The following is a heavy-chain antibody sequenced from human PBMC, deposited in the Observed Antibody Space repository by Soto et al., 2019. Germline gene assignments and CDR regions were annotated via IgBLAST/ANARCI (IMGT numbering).Heavy chain of an antibody. CDR1: GFTFSSCA. CDR3: AKDKPAAGSQWLVPI. V-gene: IGHV3-23*01. CDR2: ISDSGGST. Sequence: QTGGSLNLSSAASGFTFSSCAMTWVRQAPGMGLQWVSAISDSGGSTYYADSVRGRFTISRDNSKNTLYLQLNSLGAEDTAVYYCAKDKPAAGSQWLVPIWGRGTLVTVS. J-gene: IGHJ4*02. D-gene: IGHD6-19*01.